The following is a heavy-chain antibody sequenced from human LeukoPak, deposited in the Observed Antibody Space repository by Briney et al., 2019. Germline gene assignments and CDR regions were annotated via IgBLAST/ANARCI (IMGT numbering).Heavy chain of an antibody. CDR1: GFTFDDYA. V-gene: IGHV3-9*01. J-gene: IGHJ4*02. CDR2: ISWNSGSI. D-gene: IGHD3-9*01. CDR3: AKDAGILTG. Sequence: GRSLRLSCAASGFTFDDYAMHWVRQAPGKGLEWVSGISWNSGSIGYADSVKGRFTISRDNSKNTLYLQMNSLRAEDTAVYYCAKDAGILTGWGQGTLVTVSS.